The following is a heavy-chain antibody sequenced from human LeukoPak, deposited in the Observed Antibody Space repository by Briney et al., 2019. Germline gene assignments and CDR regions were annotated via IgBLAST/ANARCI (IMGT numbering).Heavy chain of an antibody. V-gene: IGHV3-23*01. CDR2: ISGSGGST. CDR1: GFTFSNYA. D-gene: IGHD6-6*01. CDR3: ARGLYSSSS. Sequence: PGGSLRLSCAASGFTFSNYAMNWVRQAPGKGLEWVSAISGSGGSTYYADSVKGRFTISRDNSKNTLYLQVNSLGAEDTAVYYCARGLYSSSSWGQGILVTVSS. J-gene: IGHJ4*02.